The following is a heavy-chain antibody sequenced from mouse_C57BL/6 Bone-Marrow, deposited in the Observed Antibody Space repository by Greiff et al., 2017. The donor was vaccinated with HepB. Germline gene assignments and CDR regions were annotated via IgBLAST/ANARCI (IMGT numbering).Heavy chain of an antibody. CDR1: GYSITSGYY. CDR3: ARQVLYYYGSSPAWFAY. Sequence: VQLKESGPGLVKPSQSLSLTCSVTGYSITSGYYWNWIRQFPGNKLEWMGYISYDGSNNYNPSLKNRISITRDTSKNQFFLKLNSVTTEDTATYYCARQVLYYYGSSPAWFAYWGQGTLVTVSA. D-gene: IGHD1-1*01. CDR2: ISYDGSN. J-gene: IGHJ3*01. V-gene: IGHV3-6*01.